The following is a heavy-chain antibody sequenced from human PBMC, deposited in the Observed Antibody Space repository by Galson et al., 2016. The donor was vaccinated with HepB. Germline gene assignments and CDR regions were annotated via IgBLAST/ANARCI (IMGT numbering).Heavy chain of an antibody. CDR1: GFALGGYA. J-gene: IGHJ4*02. V-gene: IGHV3-23*01. CDR3: AKGFGATYYDILTGNDG. Sequence: SLRLSCAASGFALGGYAMSWVRQAPGKGLEWVSGISGSGGSTYYEDSVKGRLSISRDNLKNTVDLQMNSLRAEDTAVYYCAKGFGATYYDILTGNDGWGQGTLVTVSS. CDR2: ISGSGGST. D-gene: IGHD3-9*01.